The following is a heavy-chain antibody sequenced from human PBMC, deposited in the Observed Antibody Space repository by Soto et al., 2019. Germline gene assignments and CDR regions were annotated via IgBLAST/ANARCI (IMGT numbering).Heavy chain of an antibody. J-gene: IGHJ5*02. CDR3: AREGGSLNWFDP. CDR2: ISSSSSTI. V-gene: IGHV3-48*02. Sequence: EVQLVESGGGLVQPGGSLRLSCAASGFTFSSYSMNWVRQAPGKGLEWVSYISSSSSTIYYADSVKGRFTISRDNANNSLCLQMNRLRDEDAAVDYCAREGGSLNWFDPWGQGTLVTVSS. CDR1: GFTFSSYS. D-gene: IGHD1-26*01.